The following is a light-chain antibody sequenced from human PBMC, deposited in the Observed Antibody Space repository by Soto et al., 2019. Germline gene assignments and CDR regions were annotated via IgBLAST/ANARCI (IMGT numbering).Light chain of an antibody. CDR1: TSDVGGYSY. J-gene: IGLJ2*01. Sequence: QSALTQPASVSGSPGQSITISCTGTTSDVGGYSYVSWYQQHPGKAPKLLIFDVSNRPSGISNRFSASKSGNTASLTISGLQAEDEADYYCSSYARSSSTLFGGGTKVTVL. CDR2: DVS. V-gene: IGLV2-14*01. CDR3: SSYARSSSTL.